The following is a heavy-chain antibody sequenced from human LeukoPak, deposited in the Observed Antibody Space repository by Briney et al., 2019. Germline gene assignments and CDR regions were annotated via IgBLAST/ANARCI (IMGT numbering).Heavy chain of an antibody. J-gene: IGHJ6*04. D-gene: IGHD3-16*01. CDR1: GYTFTSYG. CDR3: ARDRGGLGQRIYYYAMDV. CDR2: INVYDGNT. V-gene: IGHV1-18*04. Sequence: ASVKVSCKASGYTFTSYGISWVRQTPGQGPEWMAWINVYDGNTNYAWKLQGRVTVTRDTSTNTAYMEPRSLRSNDTAVYYCARDRGGLGQRIYYYAMDVWGKGTTVTVSS.